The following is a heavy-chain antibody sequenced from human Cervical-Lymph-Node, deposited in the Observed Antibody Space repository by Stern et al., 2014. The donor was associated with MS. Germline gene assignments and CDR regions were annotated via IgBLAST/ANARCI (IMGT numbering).Heavy chain of an antibody. Sequence: EVQLVQSGPEVKRPGESLKISCPASGYTFTSYWIGSVRQMPGKGRGGIAIIFPGGSDIRYSPSFQGQVTISADKSSSTAYLQWNNLKASDTAIYYCARQRYFDYWGQGTLVTVSS. V-gene: IGHV5-51*01. CDR2: IFPGGSDI. CDR1: GYTFTSYW. CDR3: ARQRYFDY. J-gene: IGHJ4*02.